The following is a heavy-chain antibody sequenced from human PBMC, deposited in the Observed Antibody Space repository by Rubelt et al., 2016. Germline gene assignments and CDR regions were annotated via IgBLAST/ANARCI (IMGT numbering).Heavy chain of an antibody. V-gene: IGHV4-34*01. CDR2: INHSGST. Sequence: GEINHSGSTNYNPSLKSRVTISVDTSKNQFSLKLSSVTAADTAVYYCVAVAATEYYFDYWGQGTLVTVSS. CDR3: VAVAATEYYFDY. J-gene: IGHJ4*02. D-gene: IGHD6-19*01.